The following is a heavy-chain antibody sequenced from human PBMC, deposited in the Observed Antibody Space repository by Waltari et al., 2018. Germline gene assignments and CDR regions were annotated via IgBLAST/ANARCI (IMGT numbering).Heavy chain of an antibody. J-gene: IGHJ5*02. Sequence: QLQLQESGSGLVKPSQTLSLTCAVSGGSIRSGGYSWSWIRQPPGKGLEWIGYIYHSGSTYYNPALKSRVTISVDRSKNQFSLKLSSVTAADTAVYYCARARSIVVVVAATPIGAWFDPWGQGTLVTVSS. V-gene: IGHV4-30-2*01. CDR3: ARARSIVVVVAATPIGAWFDP. CDR1: GGSIRSGGYS. CDR2: IYHSGST. D-gene: IGHD2-15*01.